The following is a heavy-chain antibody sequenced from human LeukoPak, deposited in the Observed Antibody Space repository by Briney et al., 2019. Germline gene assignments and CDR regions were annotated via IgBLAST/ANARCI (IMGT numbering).Heavy chain of an antibody. J-gene: IGHJ4*02. CDR1: GGSISSYY. V-gene: IGHV4-59*08. Sequence: SETLSLTCTVSGGSISSYYWSWIRQPPGKGLEWIGYIYYSGSTNYNPSLKSRVTISIDTSKNQFSLKLSSVTAADTAVYYCARGLWFGDENPPYFDYWGQGTLVTVSS. D-gene: IGHD3-10*01. CDR2: IYYSGST. CDR3: ARGLWFGDENPPYFDY.